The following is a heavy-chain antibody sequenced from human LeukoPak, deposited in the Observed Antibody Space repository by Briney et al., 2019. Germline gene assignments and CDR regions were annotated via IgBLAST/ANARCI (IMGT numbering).Heavy chain of an antibody. V-gene: IGHV4-4*02. J-gene: IGHJ4*02. CDR2: IYHSGST. Sequence: SETLSLTCAVSGGSISNNNWWTWVRQPPGKRLEWIGEIYHSGSTNYNPSLKSRVTISVDTSKNQFSLKLSSVTAADTAVYYCARGGLSSSWYHALGYWGQGTLVTVSS. D-gene: IGHD6-13*01. CDR1: GGSISNNNW. CDR3: ARGGLSSSWYHALGY.